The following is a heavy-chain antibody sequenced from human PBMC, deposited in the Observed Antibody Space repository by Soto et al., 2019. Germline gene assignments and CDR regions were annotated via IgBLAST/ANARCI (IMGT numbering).Heavy chain of an antibody. CDR3: ARVPSHYDSSGYHDY. CDR1: VGSISSGDYY. Sequence: SETLSLTCTVSVGSISSGDYYWSWIRQPPWKGLEWIGYIYYSGSTYYNPSLKSRVTISVDTSKNQFSLKLSSVTAADTAVYYCARVPSHYDSSGYHDYWGQATWVTVSS. J-gene: IGHJ4*02. D-gene: IGHD3-22*01. V-gene: IGHV4-30-4*01. CDR2: IYYSGST.